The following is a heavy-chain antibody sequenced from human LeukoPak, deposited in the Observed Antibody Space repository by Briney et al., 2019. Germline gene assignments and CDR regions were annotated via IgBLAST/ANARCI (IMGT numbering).Heavy chain of an antibody. J-gene: IGHJ6*02. CDR3: ARDLRYCSGGSCYFTRGGSGHYGMDV. V-gene: IGHV3-11*01. Sequence: GGSLRLSCAASGFTFSDYYMSWIRQAPGKGLEWVSYISSSGSTIYYADSVKGRFTISRDNAKNSLYLQTNSLRAEDTAVYYCARDLRYCSGGSCYFTRGGSGHYGMDVWGQGTTATVSS. CDR1: GFTFSDYY. CDR2: ISSSGSTI. D-gene: IGHD2-15*01.